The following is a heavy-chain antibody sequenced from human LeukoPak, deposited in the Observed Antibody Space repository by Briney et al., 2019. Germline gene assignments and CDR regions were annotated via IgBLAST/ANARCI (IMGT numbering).Heavy chain of an antibody. CDR1: GGSFSGYY. Sequence: SETLSLTCAVYGGSFSGYYWSWIRQPPGKGLEWIGEINHSGSTNYNPSLKSRVTISVDTSKNQFSLKLSSVTAADTAVYYCARGRDGYCNDYWGQGTLVTVSS. J-gene: IGHJ4*02. CDR2: INHSGST. CDR3: ARGRDGYCNDY. V-gene: IGHV4-34*01. D-gene: IGHD5-24*01.